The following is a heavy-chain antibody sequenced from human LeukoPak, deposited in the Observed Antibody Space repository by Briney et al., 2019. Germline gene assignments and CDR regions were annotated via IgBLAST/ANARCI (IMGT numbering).Heavy chain of an antibody. J-gene: IGHJ5*02. D-gene: IGHD6-19*01. CDR3: ARDTAVAVQFNPNWFDP. CDR1: GFTFSSYS. V-gene: IGHV3-21*01. Sequence: GGSLRLSCAASGFTFSSYSMNWVRQAPGKGLEWVSSISSSSSYIYYADSVKGRFTISRDNAKNSLYLQMNSLRAEDTAVDYCARDTAVAVQFNPNWFDPWGQGTLVTVSS. CDR2: ISSSSSYI.